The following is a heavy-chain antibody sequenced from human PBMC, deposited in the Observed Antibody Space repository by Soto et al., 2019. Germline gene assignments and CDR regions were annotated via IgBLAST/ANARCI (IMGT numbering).Heavy chain of an antibody. CDR2: IIPIFGTA. CDR1: GGTFSSYA. J-gene: IGHJ6*02. V-gene: IGHV1-69*12. Sequence: QVQLVQSGAEVKKPGSSVKVSCKASGGTFSSYAISWVRQAPGQGLEWMGGIIPIFGTANYAQKFQGRVTITADESTSTAYMELSSLRSEDTAVYYCATRSSRDARYSYYHGMDVWGQGTTVTVSS. D-gene: IGHD2-15*01. CDR3: ATRSSRDARYSYYHGMDV.